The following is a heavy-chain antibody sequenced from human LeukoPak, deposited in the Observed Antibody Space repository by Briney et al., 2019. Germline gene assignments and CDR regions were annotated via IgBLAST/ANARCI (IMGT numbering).Heavy chain of an antibody. Sequence: GGSLRLSCAASGFTFSSYSMNWVRQAPGKGLEWVSSISSSSSYIYYADSVKGRFTISRDNAKNSLYLQMNSLRAEDTAVYYCARDRRDFVSGSYYSHWFDPWGQGTLVTVSS. J-gene: IGHJ5*02. CDR2: ISSSSSYI. V-gene: IGHV3-21*04. D-gene: IGHD1-26*01. CDR3: ARDRRDFVSGSYYSHWFDP. CDR1: GFTFSSYS.